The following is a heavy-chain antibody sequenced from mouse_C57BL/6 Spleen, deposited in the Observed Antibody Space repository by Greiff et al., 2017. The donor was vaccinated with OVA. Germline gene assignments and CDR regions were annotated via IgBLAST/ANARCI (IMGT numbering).Heavy chain of an antibody. V-gene: IGHV1-69*01. CDR3: ARRGGSNSAWFAY. CDR1: GYTFTSYW. D-gene: IGHD2-5*01. Sequence: QVQLQQPGAELVMPGASVKLSCKASGYTFTSYWMHWVKQRPGQGLEWIGELDPSDSYTNYNQKFKGKSTLTVDKSSSTAYMQLSSLTSEDSAVYYCARRGGSNSAWFAYWGQGTLVTVSA. CDR2: LDPSDSYT. J-gene: IGHJ3*01.